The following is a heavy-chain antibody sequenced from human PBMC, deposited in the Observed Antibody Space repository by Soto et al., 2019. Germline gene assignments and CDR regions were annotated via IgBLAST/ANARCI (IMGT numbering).Heavy chain of an antibody. CDR3: GRGQYSSGWNVISYYYYGMDV. V-gene: IGHV1-18*01. J-gene: IGHJ6*02. CDR1: GYTFTSYG. D-gene: IGHD6-19*01. CDR2: ISAYNGNT. Sequence: ASVKVSCKASGYTFTSYGISWVRLAPGQGLEWMGWISAYNGNTNYAQKLQGRVTMTTDTSTSTAYMELRSLRSDDTAVYYCGRGQYSSGWNVISYYYYGMDVWGQGTTVTVSS.